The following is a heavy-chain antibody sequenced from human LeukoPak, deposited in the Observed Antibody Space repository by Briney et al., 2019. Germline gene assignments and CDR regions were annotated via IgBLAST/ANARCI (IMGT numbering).Heavy chain of an antibody. CDR2: IYYSGST. CDR3: ARVPSGFWRQYYFDY. V-gene: IGHV4-30-4*01. J-gene: IGHJ4*02. Sequence: SETLSLTCTVSGGSISSGDYYWSWIRQPPGKGLEWIGYIYYSGSTYYSPSLKSRVTISVDTSKNQFSLKLSSVTAADTAVYYCARVPSGFWRQYYFDYWGQGTLVTVSS. D-gene: IGHD3-3*01. CDR1: GGSISSGDYY.